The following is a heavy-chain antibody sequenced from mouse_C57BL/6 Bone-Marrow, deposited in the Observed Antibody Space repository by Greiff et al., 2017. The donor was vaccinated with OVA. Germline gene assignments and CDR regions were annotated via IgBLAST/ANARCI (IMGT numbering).Heavy chain of an antibody. CDR2: IDPENGDT. CDR3: TTYRY. J-gene: IGHJ2*01. Sequence: QLKQSGAELVRPGASVKLSCTASGFNIKDDYMHWVKERPEQGLEWIGWIDPENGDTEYASNFQGKATITADTSSKTVYLQLSSLTSEDTAVYYCTTYRYWGQGTTLTVSS. V-gene: IGHV14-4*01. CDR1: GFNIKDDY.